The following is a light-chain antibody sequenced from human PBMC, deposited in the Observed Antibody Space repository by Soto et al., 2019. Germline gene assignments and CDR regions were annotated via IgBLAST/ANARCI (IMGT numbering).Light chain of an antibody. J-gene: IGLJ3*02. CDR2: EVT. V-gene: IGLV2-23*02. Sequence: QSAVTQPASVSGSPGRSITMSCTGTSGDVAIYDLVSWYQQYPGKAPQLIIYEVTKRPSGVSNRFSGSKSGNTASLTISGLQAEDEGDYYCSSYAGTVTLVFGGGTKLTVL. CDR3: SSYAGTVTLV. CDR1: SGDVAIYDL.